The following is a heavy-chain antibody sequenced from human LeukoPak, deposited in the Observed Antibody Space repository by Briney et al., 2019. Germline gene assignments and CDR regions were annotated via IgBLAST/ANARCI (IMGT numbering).Heavy chain of an antibody. CDR3: ARDRYYDILTGYYYLLY. V-gene: IGHV1-69*13. J-gene: IGHJ4*02. D-gene: IGHD3-9*01. CDR1: GGTFSSYA. CDR2: IIPIFGTA. Sequence: SVKVSCKASGGTFSSYAISWVRQAPGQGLEWMGGIIPIFGTANYAQKFQGRVTITADESTSTAYMELSSLRSEDTAVYYCARDRYYDILTGYYYLLYWGQGTLVTVSS.